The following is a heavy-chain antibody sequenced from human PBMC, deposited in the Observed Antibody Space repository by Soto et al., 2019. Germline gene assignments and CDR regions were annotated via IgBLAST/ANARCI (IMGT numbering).Heavy chain of an antibody. Sequence: SVKVSCKASGGTFSSYAISWVRQAPGQGREWMGGIIPIFGTANYAQKFQGRVTITADESTSTAYMELSSLRSEDTAVYYCARDLEYCSSTSCRYYYYYGMDVWGQGXTVTVSS. CDR1: GGTFSSYA. V-gene: IGHV1-69*13. D-gene: IGHD2-2*01. CDR3: ARDLEYCSSTSCRYYYYYGMDV. CDR2: IIPIFGTA. J-gene: IGHJ6*02.